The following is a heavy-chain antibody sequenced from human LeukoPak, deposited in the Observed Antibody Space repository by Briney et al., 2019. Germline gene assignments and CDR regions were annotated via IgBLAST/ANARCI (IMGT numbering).Heavy chain of an antibody. D-gene: IGHD3-16*01. CDR1: GGSISSGGYY. Sequence: SQTLSLTCTVSGGSISSGGYYWSWIRQHPGKGLEWIRYIYYSGSTYYNPSLKSRVTISVDTSKNQFSLKLSSVTAADTAVYYCARVEGGWFDPWGQGTLVTVSS. J-gene: IGHJ5*02. CDR2: IYYSGST. V-gene: IGHV4-31*03. CDR3: ARVEGGWFDP.